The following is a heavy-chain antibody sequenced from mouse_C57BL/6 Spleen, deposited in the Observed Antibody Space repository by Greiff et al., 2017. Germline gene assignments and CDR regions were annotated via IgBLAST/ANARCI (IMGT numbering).Heavy chain of an antibody. CDR2: IDPSDSYT. CDR1: GYTFTSYW. CDR3: ARRDYDVGYYFGD. J-gene: IGHJ2*01. D-gene: IGHD2-4*01. Sequence: QVQLQQPGAELVMPGASVKLSCKASGYTFTSYWMPWVKQRPGQGLEWIGEIDPSDSYTNYNQKFKGKSTLTVDKSSSTAYMQLSSLTSEDSAVYYCARRDYDVGYYFGDWGQGTTLTVSS. V-gene: IGHV1-69*01.